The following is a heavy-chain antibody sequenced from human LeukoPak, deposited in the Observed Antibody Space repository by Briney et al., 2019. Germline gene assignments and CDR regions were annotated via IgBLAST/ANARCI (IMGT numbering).Heavy chain of an antibody. J-gene: IGHJ4*02. V-gene: IGHV3-30*18. CDR2: ISYDGSNK. CDR1: GFTFSSYG. D-gene: IGHD3-10*01. Sequence: GGSLRLSCAASGFTFSSYGMHWVRQAPGKGLEWVAVISYDGSNKYYADSVKGRSTISRDNSKNTLYLQMNSLRAEDTAVYYCAKDDNYGSGSPFDYWGQGTLVTVSS. CDR3: AKDDNYGSGSPFDY.